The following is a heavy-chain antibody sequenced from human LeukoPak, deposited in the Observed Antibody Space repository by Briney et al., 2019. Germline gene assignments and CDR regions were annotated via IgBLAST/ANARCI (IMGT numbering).Heavy chain of an antibody. D-gene: IGHD3-9*01. CDR3: ARDQGTYDILTGYYGY. Sequence: SSVKVSCKASGGTFSSYAISWVRQAPGQGLEWMGIINPSGGSTSYAQKFQGRVTMTRDTSTSTVYMELSSLRAEDPAVYYCARDQGTYDILTGYYGYWGQGTLVTVSS. J-gene: IGHJ4*02. CDR2: INPSGGST. V-gene: IGHV1-46*01. CDR1: GGTFSSYA.